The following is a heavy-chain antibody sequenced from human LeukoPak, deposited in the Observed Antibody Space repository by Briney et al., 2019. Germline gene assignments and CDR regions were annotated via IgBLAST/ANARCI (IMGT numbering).Heavy chain of an antibody. CDR3: ASLEGGPTDGR. CDR2: IYSGGST. J-gene: IGHJ4*02. D-gene: IGHD3-3*01. CDR1: GFPVRSRY. V-gene: IGHV3-53*01. Sequence: GGSLRLSCEVSGFPVRSRYMTWVRQAPGKGLECVSVIYSGGSTYYIDSVRGRFTISRDISNSTMYLEMNDLRVEDTPMYYCASLEGGPTDGRWGQGTLVTVSS.